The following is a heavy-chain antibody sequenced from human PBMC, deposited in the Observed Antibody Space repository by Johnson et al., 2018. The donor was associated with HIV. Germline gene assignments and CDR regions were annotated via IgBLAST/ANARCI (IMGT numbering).Heavy chain of an antibody. J-gene: IGHJ3*02. CDR3: ARAYTYGAFDI. D-gene: IGHD5-18*01. V-gene: IGHV3-74*01. Sequence: GSSTSYADSVKGRFTISRDNAKNTLYLQMDSLGAEDTAVYYCARAYTYGAFDIWGQGTTVTISS. CDR2: GSST.